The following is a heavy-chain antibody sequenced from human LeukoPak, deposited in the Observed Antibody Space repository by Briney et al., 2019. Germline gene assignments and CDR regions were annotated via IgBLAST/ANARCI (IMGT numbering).Heavy chain of an antibody. V-gene: IGHV1-46*01. CDR3: ARGSDTAMVFDY. D-gene: IGHD5-18*01. J-gene: IGHJ4*02. Sequence: GESLKISCKGSGYTFTSYYMHWVRQAPGQGLEWMGIINPSGGSTSYAQKFQGRVTMTRDTSTSTVYMELSSLRSEDTAVYYCARGSDTAMVFDYWGQGTLVTVSS. CDR1: GYTFTSYY. CDR2: INPSGGST.